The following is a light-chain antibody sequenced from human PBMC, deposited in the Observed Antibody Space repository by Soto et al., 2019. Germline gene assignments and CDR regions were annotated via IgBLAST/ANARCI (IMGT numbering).Light chain of an antibody. V-gene: IGLV2-14*01. CDR1: SSDVGGYNY. CDR3: SSYTSSSTLVV. J-gene: IGLJ2*01. Sequence: QSALTQPASVSGSTGQSITISCTGASSDVGGYNYVSWYQQQPGKAPKLVIYEVSNRPSGVSNRFSGSKSGNTASLTISGLQAEDEADYYCSSYTSSSTLVVFGGGTKLTVL. CDR2: EVS.